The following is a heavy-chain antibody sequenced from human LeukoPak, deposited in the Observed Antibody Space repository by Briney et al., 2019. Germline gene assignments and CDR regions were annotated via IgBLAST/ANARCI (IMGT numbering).Heavy chain of an antibody. D-gene: IGHD3-10*01. CDR1: GGSFSGYY. V-gene: IGHV4-34*01. J-gene: IGHJ4*02. CDR3: ARGKGLLWFGESTCYFDY. CDR2: INHSGST. Sequence: PSETLSLTCAVYGGSFSGYYWSWIRQPPGKGLEWIGEINHSGSTNYNPSLKSRVTISVDTSKNQFSLKLSSVTAADTAVYYCARGKGLLWFGESTCYFDYWGQGTLVTVSS.